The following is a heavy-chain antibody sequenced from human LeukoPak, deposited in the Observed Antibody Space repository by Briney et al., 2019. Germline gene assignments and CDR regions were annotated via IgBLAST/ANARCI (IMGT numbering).Heavy chain of an antibody. CDR1: GGSISSYY. CDR2: IYYSGST. CDR3: ARGPLGGWYNY. V-gene: IGHV4-59*08. J-gene: IGHJ4*02. Sequence: PSETLSLTCTVSGGSISSYYWSWIRQPPGKGLEWIGYIYYSGSTNYNPSLKSRVTISVDTSKNQFSLKLSSVTAADTAVYYCARGPLGGWYNYWGQGTLVTVSS. D-gene: IGHD6-19*01.